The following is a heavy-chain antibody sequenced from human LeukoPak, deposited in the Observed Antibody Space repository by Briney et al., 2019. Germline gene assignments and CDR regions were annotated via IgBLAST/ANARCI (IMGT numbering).Heavy chain of an antibody. Sequence: PGGSLRLSCAASGFTFSSYGMHWVRQAPGKGLEWVAVMWYDGSNKYYADSVKGRFTISRDNSRNTLYLQMNSLRAEDTAVYYCARLGSIAAAATVIDYWGQGTLVTVSS. V-gene: IGHV3-33*01. CDR1: GFTFSSYG. CDR2: MWYDGSNK. CDR3: ARLGSIAAAATVIDY. D-gene: IGHD6-13*01. J-gene: IGHJ4*02.